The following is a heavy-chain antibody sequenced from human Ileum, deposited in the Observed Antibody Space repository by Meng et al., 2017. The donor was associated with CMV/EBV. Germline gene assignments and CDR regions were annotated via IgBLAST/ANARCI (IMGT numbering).Heavy chain of an antibody. Sequence: QVPLKESGPGCVKPSQTLSLSCTVSGASISSGDYYWSWIRQPPGKGLEWIGYIFFSGNTYYNPSLNNRVIISIDTPRNQFSLKVDSVTAADTAVYYCARFRIAALGNLFDPWGHGTLVTVSS. CDR3: ARFRIAALGNLFDP. CDR2: IFFSGNT. J-gene: IGHJ5*02. CDR1: GASISSGDYY. D-gene: IGHD6-13*01. V-gene: IGHV4-30-4*08.